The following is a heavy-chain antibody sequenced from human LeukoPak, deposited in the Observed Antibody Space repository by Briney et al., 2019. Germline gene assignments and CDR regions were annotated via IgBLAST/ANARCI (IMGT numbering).Heavy chain of an antibody. CDR1: GFTFSSYS. D-gene: IGHD1-26*01. J-gene: IGHJ3*02. CDR3: ARLRGSGSFDAFDI. V-gene: IGHV3-21*01. Sequence: PGGSLRLSCAASGFTFSSYSMNWVRQAPGKGLEWVSSISSSSSYIYYADSVKGRFTISRDNAKNSLYLQMNSLRAEDTAVYYCARLRGSGSFDAFDIWGQGTMVTVSS. CDR2: ISSSSSYI.